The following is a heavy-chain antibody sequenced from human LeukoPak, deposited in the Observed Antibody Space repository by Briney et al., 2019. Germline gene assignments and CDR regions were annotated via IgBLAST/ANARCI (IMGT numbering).Heavy chain of an antibody. J-gene: IGHJ3*02. CDR2: ISSRSRTI. V-gene: IGHV3-48*03. Sequence: GGSLRLSCAASGFTFSSYEMNWVRQAPGKGLEWVSYISSRSRTIYYADSVKGRFTISRDNAKNSLYLQMNSLRAEDTAVYYCAKHAMATITGDAFDIWGQGTMVTVSS. CDR3: AKHAMATITGDAFDI. D-gene: IGHD5-12*01. CDR1: GFTFSSYE.